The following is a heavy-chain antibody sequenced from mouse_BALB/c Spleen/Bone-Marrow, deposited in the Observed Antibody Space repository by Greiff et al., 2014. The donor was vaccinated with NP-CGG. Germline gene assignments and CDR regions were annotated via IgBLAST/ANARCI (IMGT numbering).Heavy chain of an antibody. CDR3: ARPYRYYFDY. J-gene: IGHJ2*01. V-gene: IGHV5-6-3*01. Sequence: EVQGVESGGGLVQPGGSLKLSCAASGFTFSSYGMSWVRQTPDKRLELVATINSNGGSTYYPDSEKGRFTISRDNAKNTLYLQMSSLKSEDTAMYYCARPYRYYFDYWGQGTTLTVSS. D-gene: IGHD2-14*01. CDR2: INSNGGST. CDR1: GFTFSSYG.